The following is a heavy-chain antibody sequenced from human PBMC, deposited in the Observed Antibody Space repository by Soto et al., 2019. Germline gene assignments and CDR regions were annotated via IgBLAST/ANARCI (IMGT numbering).Heavy chain of an antibody. J-gene: IGHJ4*02. CDR2: IGNGAKI. CDR3: AKGAVAGLFDS. CDR1: GFTFSSYD. V-gene: IGHV3-23*01. D-gene: IGHD6-19*01. Sequence: EVQLLESGGGLFHPGGSLRLSCAASGFTFSSYDMNWARQAPGKGLERVSSIGNGAKIYYAKSWKGGFTDPRDNSKNTVHLQMSTLRAEDTAVYYCAKGAVAGLFDSWGQGSLVTVA.